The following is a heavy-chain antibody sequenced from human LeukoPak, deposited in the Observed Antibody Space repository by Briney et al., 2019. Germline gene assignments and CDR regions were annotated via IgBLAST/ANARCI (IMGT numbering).Heavy chain of an antibody. CDR1: GFTLRSYD. V-gene: IGHV3-23*01. CDR3: AKEYSGYDFDY. CDR2: TSGSGVNS. J-gene: IGHJ4*02. Sequence: GGSLRLSCAASGFTLRSYDMSWVRQAPGKGLEWVAATSGSGVNSYYADSVRGRFTISRDNSQNTLYLQMDSLRAEDTALYYCAKEYSGYDFDYWGQGTLVSVSS. D-gene: IGHD5-12*01.